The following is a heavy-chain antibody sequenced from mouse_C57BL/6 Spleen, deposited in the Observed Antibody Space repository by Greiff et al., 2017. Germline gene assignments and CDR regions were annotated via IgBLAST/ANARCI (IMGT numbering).Heavy chain of an antibody. D-gene: IGHD2-5*01. CDR1: GFNIKDYY. CDR2: IDPEDGET. CDR3: ARSYYSNYDWFAY. Sequence: VQLQQSGAELVKPGASVKLSCTASGFNIKDYYMHWVKQRPEQGLEWIGRIDPEDGETKYAPNFQGKATITADTSSNTAYLQLSSLTSEDTAVYYCARSYYSNYDWFAYWGQGTLVTVSA. J-gene: IGHJ3*01. V-gene: IGHV14-2*01.